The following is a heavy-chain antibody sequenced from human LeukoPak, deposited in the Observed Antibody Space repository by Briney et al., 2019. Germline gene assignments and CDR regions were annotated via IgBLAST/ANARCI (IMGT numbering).Heavy chain of an antibody. J-gene: IGHJ4*02. D-gene: IGHD6-19*01. CDR1: GFTFADFT. CDR2: IRSNVYGGTT. CDR3: TRGSGRYVMVDW. Sequence: PGGSLRLSCTASGFTFADFTVSWFRQSPGQGLEWVGFIRSNVYGGTTEHAASVEARFTISRDDSNSIAYLQMNSLKTEDTAVYYCTRGSGRYVMVDWWGQGTPVTVSS. V-gene: IGHV3-49*03.